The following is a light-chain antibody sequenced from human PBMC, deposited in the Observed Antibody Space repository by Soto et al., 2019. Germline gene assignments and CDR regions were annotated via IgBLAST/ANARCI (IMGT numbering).Light chain of an antibody. CDR2: GAS. J-gene: IGKJ3*01. CDR3: QQTYSTPFT. Sequence: DIQMTQSPSSLSESVGDRVTINCWARQSINKYINWYQQKPGKAPNLLINGASSLQSGVPSRFSGSGSGTDFTLTISNLQPEDFATYYCQQTYSTPFTFGPGTKVDIK. CDR1: QSINKY. V-gene: IGKV1-39*01.